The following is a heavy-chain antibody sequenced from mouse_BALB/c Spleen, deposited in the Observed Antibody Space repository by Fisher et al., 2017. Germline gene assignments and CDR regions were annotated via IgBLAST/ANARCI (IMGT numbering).Heavy chain of an antibody. CDR3: ARPYDYGPMDY. J-gene: IGHJ4*01. Sequence: RFTISRDNPKNTLFLQMSSLKSEDTAIYYCARPYDYGPMDYWGQGTSVTVSS. V-gene: IGHV5-12-1*01. D-gene: IGHD2-4*01.